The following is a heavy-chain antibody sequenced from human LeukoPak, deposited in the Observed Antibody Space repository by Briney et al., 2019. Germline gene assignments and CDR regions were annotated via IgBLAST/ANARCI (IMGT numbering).Heavy chain of an antibody. D-gene: IGHD2-15*01. CDR3: ARSIASSFYYMDV. Sequence: SETLSLTCTVSGGSISSGSYYWSWIRQPAANGLEWIGRIYTSGSTNYNPSLKSRVTISVDTSKNQFSLKLSSVTAADTAVYYCARSIASSFYYMDVWGKGTTVTVSS. V-gene: IGHV4-61*02. CDR2: IYTSGST. CDR1: GGSISSGSYY. J-gene: IGHJ6*03.